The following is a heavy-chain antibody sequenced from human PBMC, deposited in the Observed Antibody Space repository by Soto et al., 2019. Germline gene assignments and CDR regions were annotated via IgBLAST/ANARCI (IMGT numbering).Heavy chain of an antibody. D-gene: IGHD3-22*01. J-gene: IGHJ4*02. CDR1: GVTFTNFA. CDR2: VSGSGGST. V-gene: IGHV3-23*01. CDR3: AREIYDDYGSSGFDH. Sequence: GGSLRVSCAAFGVTFTNFAMSWVRQAPGKGLEWVASVSGSGGSTYYADSVRGRFTISRDNAKNTLSLQMNSLRAEDTAVYYCAREIYDDYGSSGFDHWGQGTLVTVSS.